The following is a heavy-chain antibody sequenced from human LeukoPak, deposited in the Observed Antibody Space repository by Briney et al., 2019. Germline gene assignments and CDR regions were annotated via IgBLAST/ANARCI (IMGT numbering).Heavy chain of an antibody. J-gene: IGHJ4*02. V-gene: IGHV4-38-2*02. CDR1: GYSISSGFH. Sequence: SEILSLTCTVSGYSISSGFHWGWIRQPPGKGLEWIGSIYHSGNTYYSPSLMSRVTISVDTSKNQFSLKVSSVTAADTAVYYCARKPAAQTFDYWGQGTLVTVSS. D-gene: IGHD1-14*01. CDR2: IYHSGNT. CDR3: ARKPAAQTFDY.